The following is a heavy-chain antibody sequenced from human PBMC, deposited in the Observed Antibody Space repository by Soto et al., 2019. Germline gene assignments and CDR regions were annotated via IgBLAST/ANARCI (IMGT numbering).Heavy chain of an antibody. D-gene: IGHD2-21*02. CDR2: IFDSGIT. Sequence: PLETLSLTCTVSGGSSRSSLYYWSWIRQPPGKGLEWIGYIFDSGITHYNPSLKSRVAMSVDTSKNQFSLNLTSVTAADTAVYFCASQFCSGGACFNWFDPWGHGTLVTASS. CDR3: ASQFCSGGACFNWFDP. CDR1: GGSSRSSLYY. V-gene: IGHV4-30-4*01. J-gene: IGHJ5*02.